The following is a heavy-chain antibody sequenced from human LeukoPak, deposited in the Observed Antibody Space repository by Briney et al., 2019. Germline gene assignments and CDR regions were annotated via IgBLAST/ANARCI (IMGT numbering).Heavy chain of an antibody. D-gene: IGHD3-16*01. CDR3: ATGAPSFGPRLPGAGY. CDR2: FDPEDGET. V-gene: IGHV1-24*01. Sequence: ASVKVSCKVSGYTLTELSMHWVRQAPGKGLEWMGGFDPEDGETIYAQKFQGRVTMTEDTSTDTAYMELSSLRSEDTAVYYCATGAPSFGPRLPGAGYWGQGTLVTVSS. CDR1: GYTLTELS. J-gene: IGHJ4*02.